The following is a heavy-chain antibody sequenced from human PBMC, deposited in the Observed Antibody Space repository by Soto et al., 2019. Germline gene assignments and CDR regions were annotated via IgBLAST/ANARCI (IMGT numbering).Heavy chain of an antibody. CDR1: GFTFSSYS. J-gene: IGHJ4*02. V-gene: IGHV3-21*01. CDR3: ARHATFDSSGFYFESKYFDY. Sequence: GGSLRLSCAASGFTFSSYSMNWVRQAPGKGLEWVSSIGSSSNYIYYADSVKGRFTISRDNAKNSLYLQMNSLRAEDTAVYYCARHATFDSSGFYFESKYFDYWGQGTLVTVSS. D-gene: IGHD3-22*01. CDR2: IGSSSNYI.